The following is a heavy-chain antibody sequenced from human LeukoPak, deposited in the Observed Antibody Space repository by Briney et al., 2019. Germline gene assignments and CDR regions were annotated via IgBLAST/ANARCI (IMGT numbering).Heavy chain of an antibody. J-gene: IGHJ4*02. Sequence: SETLSLTCTVSGGSVSSSDYYWSWIRQPPGKGLEWIGYIYNSGSTYYNPSLKSRLTISEDTSKNQFSLKLSSVTAADTAVYFCARHVTTVTFFDFWGQGTLVTVSS. CDR2: IYNSGST. CDR3: ARHVTTVTFFDF. D-gene: IGHD4-11*01. V-gene: IGHV4-30-4*01. CDR1: GGSVSSSDYY.